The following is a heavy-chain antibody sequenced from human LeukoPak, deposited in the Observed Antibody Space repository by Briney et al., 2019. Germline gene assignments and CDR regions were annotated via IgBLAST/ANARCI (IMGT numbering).Heavy chain of an antibody. CDR1: GYTLTSYG. J-gene: IGHJ6*03. CDR2: ISAYNGNT. V-gene: IGHV1-18*01. Sequence: ASVKVSCKASGYTLTSYGISWVRQAPGQGLEWMGWISAYNGNTNYAQKLQGRVTMTTDTSTSTAYMELRSLRSDDTAVYYCARDQNPVIAARDYYYYMDVWGKGTTVTVSS. CDR3: ARDQNPVIAARDYYYYMDV. D-gene: IGHD6-6*01.